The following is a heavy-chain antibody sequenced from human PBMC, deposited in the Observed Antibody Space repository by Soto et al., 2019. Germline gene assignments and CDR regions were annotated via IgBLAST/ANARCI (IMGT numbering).Heavy chain of an antibody. CDR1: GYTFTGYY. D-gene: IGHD2-2*01. CDR2: INPNSGGT. V-gene: IGHV1-2*04. J-gene: IGHJ4*02. CDR3: ARDSREGYCSSTSCYLHFGKADY. Sequence: ASVKVSCKASGYTFTGYYMHWVRQAPGQGLEWMGWINPNSGGTNYAQKFQGWVTMTRDTSISTAYMELSRLRSDDTAVYYCARDSREGYCSSTSCYLHFGKADYWGQGTLVTVSS.